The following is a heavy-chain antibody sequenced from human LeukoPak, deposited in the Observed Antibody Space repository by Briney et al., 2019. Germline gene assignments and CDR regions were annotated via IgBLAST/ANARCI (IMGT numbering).Heavy chain of an antibody. CDR1: GYTLTNAW. V-gene: IGHV3-15*01. J-gene: IGHJ4*02. CDR2: IKSKNEGGTT. Sequence: GGSLRLSCTASGYTLTNAWMSWVRPAPGEGLEGGGRIKSKNEGGTTEYAAHVKGRFTISRDDSKNTLYLQMNSLETEVTAVYYCTTDPPTVVKAWGQGTLVTVSS. CDR3: TTDPPTVVKA. D-gene: IGHD4-23*01.